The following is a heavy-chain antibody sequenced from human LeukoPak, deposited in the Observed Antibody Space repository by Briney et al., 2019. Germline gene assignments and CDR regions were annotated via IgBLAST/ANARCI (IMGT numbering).Heavy chain of an antibody. CDR2: IIGSGDST. D-gene: IGHD2-15*01. Sequence: GGSLRLSCAASGFPFNSYAMSWVRQAPGKGLEGVSGIIGSGDSTYYADSVKGRFTISRDNSKHTLYLQMSSLRAEDTAVYYCAKDRFCSGAGCSDAFDIWGQGTMVTVSS. CDR3: AKDRFCSGAGCSDAFDI. J-gene: IGHJ3*02. V-gene: IGHV3-23*01. CDR1: GFPFNSYA.